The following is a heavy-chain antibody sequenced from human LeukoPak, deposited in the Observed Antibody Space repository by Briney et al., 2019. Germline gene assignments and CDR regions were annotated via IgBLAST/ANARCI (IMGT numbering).Heavy chain of an antibody. Sequence: ASVTVSCKASGYTFTSYGISWVRQAPGQGLEWMGWISAYNGNTNYAQKLQGRVTMTTDTSTSTAYMELRSLRSDDTAVYYCARDRAPPYYYYGMDVWCKGTTVTVSS. CDR2: ISAYNGNT. J-gene: IGHJ6*04. V-gene: IGHV1-18*04. CDR1: GYTFTSYG. CDR3: ARDRAPPYYYYGMDV.